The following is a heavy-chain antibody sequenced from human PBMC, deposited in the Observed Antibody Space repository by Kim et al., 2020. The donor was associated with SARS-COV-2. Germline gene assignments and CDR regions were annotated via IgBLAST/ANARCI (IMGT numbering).Heavy chain of an antibody. V-gene: IGHV3-33*01. CDR2: IWYDGSNK. J-gene: IGHJ5*02. Sequence: GGSLRLSCAASGFTFSSYGMHWVRQAPGKGLEWVAVIWYDGSNKYYADSVKGRFTISRDNSKNTLYLQMNSLRAEDTAVYYCARDSVDEWELLAWGQGTLVTVSS. CDR3: ARDSVDEWELLA. CDR1: GFTFSSYG. D-gene: IGHD1-26*01.